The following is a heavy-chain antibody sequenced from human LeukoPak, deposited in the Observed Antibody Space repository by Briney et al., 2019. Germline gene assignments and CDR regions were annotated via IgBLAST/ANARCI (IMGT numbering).Heavy chain of an antibody. CDR2: INHSGST. Sequence: SETLSLTCAVYGGSFSGYYWSWIRQPPGKGLEWIGEINHSGSTNYNPSLKSQVTISVDTSKNQFSLKLSSVTAADTAVYYCARLRKYCGGDCYPGEWGQGTLVTVSS. CDR3: ARLRKYCGGDCYPGE. V-gene: IGHV4-34*01. CDR1: GGSFSGYY. D-gene: IGHD2-21*01. J-gene: IGHJ4*02.